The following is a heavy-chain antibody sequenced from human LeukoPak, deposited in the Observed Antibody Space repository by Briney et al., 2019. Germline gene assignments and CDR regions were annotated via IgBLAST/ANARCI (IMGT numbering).Heavy chain of an antibody. Sequence: PSETLSLTCTVSGGSFSGYYWSWIRQPPGKGLEWIGEINHSGSTNYNPSLKSRVTISVDTSKNQFSLKLSSVTAADTAVYYCARADYGGYFDYWGQGTLVTVSS. CDR1: GGSFSGYY. V-gene: IGHV4-34*01. CDR3: ARADYGGYFDY. D-gene: IGHD4-23*01. CDR2: INHSGST. J-gene: IGHJ4*02.